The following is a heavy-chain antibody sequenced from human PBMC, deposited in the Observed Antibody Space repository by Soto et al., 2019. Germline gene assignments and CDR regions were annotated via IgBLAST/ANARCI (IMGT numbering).Heavy chain of an antibody. V-gene: IGHV3-23*01. CDR2: ISASGASI. J-gene: IGHJ4*02. CDR1: GFMFDNYA. Sequence: EEHLLESGGDLVQPGGSLRLSCAASGFMFDNYAMSWIRQAPGKGLEWVAGISASGASIHYADDVKGRFVVSRDNANNALYLPMSSLRVESTATYYCTKDGVVGSTIPHNWGQGTRVTVSS. D-gene: IGHD5-12*01. CDR3: TKDGVVGSTIPHN.